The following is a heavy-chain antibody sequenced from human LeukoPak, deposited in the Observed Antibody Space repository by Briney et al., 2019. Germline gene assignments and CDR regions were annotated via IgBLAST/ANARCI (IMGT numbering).Heavy chain of an antibody. D-gene: IGHD3-22*01. V-gene: IGHV4-39*07. Sequence: SETLSLTCTVIGGSTSSSSYYWGWIRQPPGKGLEWIGSIYYSGCTYYNPSLKSRVTISVDTSKNQFSLKLSSVTAADTAVYYCARPLWLLLKGDDAFDIWGQGTMVTVSS. J-gene: IGHJ3*02. CDR1: GGSTSSSSYY. CDR3: ARPLWLLLKGDDAFDI. CDR2: IYYSGCT.